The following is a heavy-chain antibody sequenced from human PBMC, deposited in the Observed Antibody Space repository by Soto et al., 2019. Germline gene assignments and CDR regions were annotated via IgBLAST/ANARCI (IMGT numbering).Heavy chain of an antibody. CDR1: GGSISSGDYY. V-gene: IGHV4-30-4*01. CDR2: IYQSGSS. J-gene: IGHJ6*01. Sequence: SETLSLTCTVSGGSISSGDYYWSWIRQPPGKGLEWIGYIYQSGSSHYNPSLKSRVTISIDRSKNQFSLKLSSVTAADTAMYYCARAHYYGMDVWGQGTTVTVS. CDR3: ARAHYYGMDV.